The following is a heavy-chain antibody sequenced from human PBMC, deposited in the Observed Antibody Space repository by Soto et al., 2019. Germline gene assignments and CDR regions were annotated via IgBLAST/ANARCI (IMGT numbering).Heavy chain of an antibody. CDR3: AREAAVDGLDYYHYYALDV. CDR1: GFTVSSNY. Sequence: EVQLVESGGGLVQPGGSLRLSCAASGFTVSSNYMSWVRQAPGKGLEWVSVIYNDGSTYYADSVKGRFTISRHNSKNTLYLQMNSLRPEDTAVYYCAREAAVDGLDYYHYYALDVWGQGTTVAVSS. J-gene: IGHJ6*02. D-gene: IGHD6-19*01. V-gene: IGHV3-53*04. CDR2: IYNDGST.